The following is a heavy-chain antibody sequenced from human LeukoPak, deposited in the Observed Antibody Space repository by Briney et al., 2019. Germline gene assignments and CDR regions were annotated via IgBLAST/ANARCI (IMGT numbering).Heavy chain of an antibody. Sequence: PSETLSLTCTVSDDSLTSGSHYWNWIRQPAGKGLEWIGRISINGSTNYNPSLTSRVTISADTSKSQFSLKLTSVTAADAAVYYCARMRIVVVPAAKFRHFYYGMDVWGQGTTVTVSS. V-gene: IGHV4-61*02. CDR3: ARMRIVVVPAAKFRHFYYGMDV. J-gene: IGHJ6*02. D-gene: IGHD2-2*01. CDR2: ISINGST. CDR1: DDSLTSGSHY.